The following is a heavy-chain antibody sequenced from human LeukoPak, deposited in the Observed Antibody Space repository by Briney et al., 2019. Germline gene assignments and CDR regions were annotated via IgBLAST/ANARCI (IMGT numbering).Heavy chain of an antibody. CDR2: ISGDGGST. Sequence: GGSLRLSCVASGFIFAHYAVHWGRQVPGKGLEWVSLISGDGGSTYYADSVKGRFTISRDNSEHSLYLQMNSLRTEDTALYYCAKGKTFYGSGSYSDCWGQGTLVSISS. CDR1: GFIFAHYA. D-gene: IGHD3-10*01. J-gene: IGHJ4*02. CDR3: AKGKTFYGSGSYSDC. V-gene: IGHV3-43*02.